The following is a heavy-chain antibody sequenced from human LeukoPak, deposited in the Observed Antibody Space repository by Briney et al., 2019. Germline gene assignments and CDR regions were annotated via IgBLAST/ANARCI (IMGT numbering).Heavy chain of an antibody. CDR1: RGSISSGNYY. CDR2: FHTRGST. V-gene: IGHV4-61*02. D-gene: IGHD3-10*01. CDR3: ARDYYGSGSYYDAFDI. J-gene: IGHJ3*02. Sequence: SETLSLTCTVSRGSISSGNYYWSWIRQPAGKGLEWIGRFHTRGSTNYNPSLKSRVTMSVDTSKNQFSLKLSSVTAADTAVYYCARDYYGSGSYYDAFDIWGQGTMVTVSS.